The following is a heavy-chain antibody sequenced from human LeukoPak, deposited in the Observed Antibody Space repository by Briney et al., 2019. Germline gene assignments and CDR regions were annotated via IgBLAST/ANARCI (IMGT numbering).Heavy chain of an antibody. V-gene: IGHV3-53*01. Sequence: PGGSLRLSCAASGFTVSSNYMSWVRQAPGKGLEWVSVIYSGGSTYYADSVKGRFTISRDNSKNTPYLQMNSLRAADTAVYYYAGGGGYSYGPIDYWGQGTLVTVSS. CDR3: AGGGGYSYGPIDY. CDR1: GFTVSSNY. CDR2: IYSGGST. J-gene: IGHJ4*02. D-gene: IGHD5-18*01.